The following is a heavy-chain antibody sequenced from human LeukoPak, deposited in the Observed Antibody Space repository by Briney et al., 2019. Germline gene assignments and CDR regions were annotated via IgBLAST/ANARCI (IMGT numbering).Heavy chain of an antibody. CDR3: ARVKTLITMIVVVMGFDP. CDR1: GGSFIGYY. Sequence: KPSATLSLTCAVNGGSFIGYYWSWIRQPPGKGLEWIGEINHSGGPNYNPSLKSRVTISVDTSKNQFPLKLSSVTAADTAVYYCARVKTLITMIVVVMGFDPWGQGTLVTVSS. J-gene: IGHJ5*02. V-gene: IGHV4-34*01. D-gene: IGHD3-22*01. CDR2: INHSGGP.